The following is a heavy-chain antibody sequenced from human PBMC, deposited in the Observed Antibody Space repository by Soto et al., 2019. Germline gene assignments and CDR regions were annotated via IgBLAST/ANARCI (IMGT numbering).Heavy chain of an antibody. V-gene: IGHV1-18*04. J-gene: IGHJ6*02. D-gene: IGHD3-3*01. CDR1: GYTFTSYG. Sequence: ASVKVSCKASGYTFTSYGISWVRQAPGQGLEWMGWISAYNGNTNYAQKLQGRVTMTTDTSTSTAYMELRSLRSDDTAVYYCASEPTTIFGVVPSRSGMDVWGQGTTVTVSS. CDR2: ISAYNGNT. CDR3: ASEPTTIFGVVPSRSGMDV.